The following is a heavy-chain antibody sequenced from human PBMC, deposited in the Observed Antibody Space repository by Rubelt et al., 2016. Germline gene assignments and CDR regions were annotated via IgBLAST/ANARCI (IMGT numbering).Heavy chain of an antibody. CDR1: GFTFSGYA. D-gene: IGHD3-3*01. CDR3: VSRYYDFWSGKGNDAFDI. J-gene: IGHJ3*02. CDR2: ISSNGGST. V-gene: IGHV3-64D*09. Sequence: SGFTFSGYAMHWVRQAPGKGLEYVSAISSNGGSTYYADSVKGRFTISRDNSKNTLYLQMSSLRAEDTAVYYCVSRYYDFWSGKGNDAFDIWGQGTMVTVSS.